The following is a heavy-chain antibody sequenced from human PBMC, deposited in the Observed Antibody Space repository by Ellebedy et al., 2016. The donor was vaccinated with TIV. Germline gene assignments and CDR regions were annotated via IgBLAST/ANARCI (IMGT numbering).Heavy chain of an antibody. V-gene: IGHV1-8*01. CDR1: GYNFTAFD. Sequence: ASVKVSXXASGYNFTAFDINWVRQAAGQGLEWMGWMNPQSAKTGFAQQFQGRVTMTRDTSISTAYMELSRLRSDDTAVYYCARTMVRGAPGIDYWGQGTLVIVSS. D-gene: IGHD3-10*01. CDR2: MNPQSAKT. J-gene: IGHJ4*02. CDR3: ARTMVRGAPGIDY.